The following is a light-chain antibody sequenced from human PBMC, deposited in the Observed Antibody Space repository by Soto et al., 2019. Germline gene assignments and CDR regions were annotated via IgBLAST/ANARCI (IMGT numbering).Light chain of an antibody. CDR3: QKYDSAPWA. V-gene: IGKV1-27*01. CDR2: AAS. Sequence: DIQMTQSPSSLSASVGDRVTITCRASQGIGKGLAWYQQKPGKVPTVLIYAASTLQSGVPSRFSGSGSGTDFTLTISSLQPDDVATYYCQKYDSAPWAFGQGTKVEIK. J-gene: IGKJ1*01. CDR1: QGIGKG.